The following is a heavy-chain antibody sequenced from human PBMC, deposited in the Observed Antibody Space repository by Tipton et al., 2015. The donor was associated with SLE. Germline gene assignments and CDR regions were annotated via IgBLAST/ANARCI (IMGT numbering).Heavy chain of an antibody. J-gene: IGHJ2*01. D-gene: IGHD4-17*01. V-gene: IGHV4-34*01. CDR2: INHSGST. CDR3: ARWMGYGDYWYFDL. CDR1: GGSFSGYY. Sequence: TLSLTCAVFGGSFSGYYWSWIRQPPGKGLEWIGEINHSGSTNYNPSLKSRVTISVDTSKNQFSLKLSSMTAADTAVYYCARWMGYGDYWYFDLWGRGTLVTVAS.